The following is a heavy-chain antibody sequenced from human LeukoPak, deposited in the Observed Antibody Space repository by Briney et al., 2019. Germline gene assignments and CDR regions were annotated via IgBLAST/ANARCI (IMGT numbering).Heavy chain of an antibody. CDR3: ARQGGIGSGFNWFDP. V-gene: IGHV4-34*01. D-gene: IGHD6-19*01. CDR2: INHSGST. Sequence: SETLSLTCAVYGGSFSGYYWSWIRQPPGKGLEWIGEINHSGSTNYNPSLKSRVTISVDTSKNQFSLKLSSVTAADTAVYYCARQGGIGSGFNWFDPWGQGTLVTVSS. CDR1: GGSFSGYY. J-gene: IGHJ5*02.